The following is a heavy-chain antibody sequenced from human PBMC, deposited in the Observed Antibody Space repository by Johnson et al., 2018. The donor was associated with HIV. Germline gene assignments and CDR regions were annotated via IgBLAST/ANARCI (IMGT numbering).Heavy chain of an antibody. V-gene: IGHV3-NL1*01. CDR1: GFTFSSYG. D-gene: IGHD6-13*01. J-gene: IGHJ3*01. Sequence: QVQLVESGGGVVQPGGSLRLSCAASGFTFSSYGMHWVRQIAGGRLEWVSGIDTTGYTIYAGSVTGRSTIPRDNSKNTLYLQMNSLRAEDTAVYHCAKVAVATAAGGVALDVWGPGTMVTVSS. CDR3: AKVAVATAAGGVALDV. CDR2: IDTTGYT.